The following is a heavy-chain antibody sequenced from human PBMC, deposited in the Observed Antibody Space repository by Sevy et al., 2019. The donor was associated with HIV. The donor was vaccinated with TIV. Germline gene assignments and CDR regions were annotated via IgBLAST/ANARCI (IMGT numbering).Heavy chain of an antibody. V-gene: IGHV1-46*01. CDR1: GYTFTSYY. CDR3: ARVESCGGDCYYSDY. J-gene: IGHJ4*02. D-gene: IGHD2-21*02. CDR2: INPSGGGT. Sequence: ASVKVSCKASGYTFTSYYIHWVRQAPGQGLECMGIINPSGGGTNYAQKFQGRVTFTRDTSTSTVYMELSSLRAEDTAVYYCARVESCGGDCYYSDYWGQGTLVTVSS.